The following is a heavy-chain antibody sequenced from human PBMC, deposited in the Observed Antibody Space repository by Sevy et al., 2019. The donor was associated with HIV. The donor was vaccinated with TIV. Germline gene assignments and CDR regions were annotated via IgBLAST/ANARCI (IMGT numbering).Heavy chain of an antibody. V-gene: IGHV1-69*13. D-gene: IGHD3-16*01. CDR1: GGTFSSYG. J-gene: IGHJ5*02. Sequence: ASVKVSCKASGGTFSSYGITWVRQAPGQGLEWMGGIIPIFGSANYGQTFQGRVTMTADQSTGTAYMELSSLSSDDTAVYYCARGGGLSPHHWLDPWGQGTLVTVSS. CDR2: IIPIFGSA. CDR3: ARGGGLSPHHWLDP.